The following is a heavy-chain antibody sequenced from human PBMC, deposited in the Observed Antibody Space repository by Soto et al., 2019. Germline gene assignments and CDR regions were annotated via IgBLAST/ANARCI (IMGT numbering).Heavy chain of an antibody. D-gene: IGHD1-1*01. CDR3: KRQMIQPQRRYNMEV. CDR2: IYPGDSDV. V-gene: IGHV5-51*01. J-gene: IGHJ6*02. Sequence: GESLKISCKGSGYSFTSYWIGWVRQMPGKGLEWMGIIYPGDSDVRYSPYFQGQVTNSADKAISTVYLRWNSLKASDTAMYFFKRQMIQPQRRYNMEVWGQGTTVTVSS. CDR1: GYSFTSYW.